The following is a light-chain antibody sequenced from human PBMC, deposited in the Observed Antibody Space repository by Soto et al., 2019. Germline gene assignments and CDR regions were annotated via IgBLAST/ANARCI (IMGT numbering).Light chain of an antibody. J-gene: IGKJ5*01. CDR2: GAS. CDR1: QFVSSN. V-gene: IGKV3D-15*01. Sequence: EIVMTQSPVTLSVSPGERATLSCRASQFVSSNLAWYQQKPGQAPRLLIYGASTRATGISDRFSGSGSGTEFTLTISNLQSEDFAVYFCQKYHNWPPITFGQGTRLEIK. CDR3: QKYHNWPPIT.